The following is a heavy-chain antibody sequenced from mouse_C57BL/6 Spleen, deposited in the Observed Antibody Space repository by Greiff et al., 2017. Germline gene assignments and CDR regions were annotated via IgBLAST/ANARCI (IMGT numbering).Heavy chain of an antibody. CDR3: ASRDYYGSSWGFDY. V-gene: IGHV1-42*01. J-gene: IGHJ2*01. Sequence: VQLQQSGPELVKPGASVKISCKASGYSFTGSYMHWVKQSPEKSLEWIGEINPSTGGTTYNPKFKATATLSVDKSSSTAYMQLKSLTSEASAVYYCASRDYYGSSWGFDYWGQGTTLTVSS. D-gene: IGHD1-1*01. CDR1: GYSFTGSY. CDR2: INPSTGGT.